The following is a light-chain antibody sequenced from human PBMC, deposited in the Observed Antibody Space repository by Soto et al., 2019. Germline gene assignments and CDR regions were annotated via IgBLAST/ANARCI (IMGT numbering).Light chain of an antibody. CDR2: DAS. CDR3: QQHNSYSIT. J-gene: IGKJ5*01. CDR1: QSISSW. V-gene: IGKV1-5*01. Sequence: DIQMTQSPSTLSASVGDRVTITCRASQSISSWLAWYQQKPGKAPKLLIYDASSLESGVPSRFSGSGSGTEFTLTISSLQPDDFATYYCQQHNSYSITFGQGTRLENK.